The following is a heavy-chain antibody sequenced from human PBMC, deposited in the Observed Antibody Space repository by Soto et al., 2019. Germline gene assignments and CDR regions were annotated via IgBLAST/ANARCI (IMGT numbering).Heavy chain of an antibody. CDR1: GFTFSSYW. Sequence: GGSLRLACAASGFTFSSYWMSWVRQAPGKGLEWVANIKQDGSEKYYVDSVKGRFTISRDNAKNSLYLQMNSLRAEDTAVYYCAREVLGYYYYGMDVWGQGTTVTVSS. CDR3: AREVLGYYYYGMDV. J-gene: IGHJ6*02. V-gene: IGHV3-7*01. D-gene: IGHD7-27*01. CDR2: IKQDGSEK.